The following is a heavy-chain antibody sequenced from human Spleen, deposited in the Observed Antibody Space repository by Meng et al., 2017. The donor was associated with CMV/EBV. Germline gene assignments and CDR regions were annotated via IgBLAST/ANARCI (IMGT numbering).Heavy chain of an antibody. CDR1: GGSIRSGDYY. CDR3: ARGGDYYGSRSDY. J-gene: IGHJ4*02. Sequence: VSGGSIRSGDYYWSWIRQPPGKGLEWIGYIYYTGSAYYNPSLKSRVTISLDTSKNQFSLKLTSVTAADTALYYCARGGDYYGSRSDYWGQGTLVTVSS. D-gene: IGHD3-10*01. V-gene: IGHV4-30-4*01. CDR2: IYYTGSA.